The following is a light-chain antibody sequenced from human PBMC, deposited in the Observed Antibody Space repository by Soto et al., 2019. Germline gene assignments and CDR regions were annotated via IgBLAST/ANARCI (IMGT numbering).Light chain of an antibody. CDR1: DSDIAYNF. V-gene: IGLV2-14*01. CDR3: SSSTTTDTLRI. J-gene: IGLJ1*01. Sequence: QSVLTQPASVSGSPGQSITISCTGTDSDIAYNFVSWYQQHPGKAPELMIYEVSNRPSGVSNRFSGSKSGNTASLTISGLQAEDEADYYCSSSTTTDTLRIFGTGTKVTVL. CDR2: EVS.